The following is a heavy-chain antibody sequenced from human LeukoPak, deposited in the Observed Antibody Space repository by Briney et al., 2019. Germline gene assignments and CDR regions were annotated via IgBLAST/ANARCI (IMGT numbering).Heavy chain of an antibody. CDR3: ARDDIVVVPAAMPGWWPADY. J-gene: IGHJ4*02. Sequence: GASVKVSCKASGYTFTSYGISWVRQAPGQGLEWMGWISAYNGNTNYAQKLQGRVTMTTDTSTSTAYMELRSLRSDDAAVYYCARDDIVVVPAAMPGWWPADYWGQGTLVTVSS. D-gene: IGHD2-2*01. CDR1: GYTFTSYG. CDR2: ISAYNGNT. V-gene: IGHV1-18*01.